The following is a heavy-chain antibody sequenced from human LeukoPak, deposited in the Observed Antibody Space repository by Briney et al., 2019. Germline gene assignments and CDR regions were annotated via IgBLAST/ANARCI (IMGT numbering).Heavy chain of an antibody. D-gene: IGHD3-10*01. J-gene: IGHJ4*02. V-gene: IGHV5-51*01. CDR1: GYSFTSYW. Sequence: GESLQISCEGSGYSFTSYWIGWVRPLPGKGLEWTGIIYPGDSDTKYSPSFQGQATISADKSISTAYLQWSSLKASDTAMYYCARLTYYYGSGSYSALGYWGQGTLVTVSS. CDR3: ARLTYYYGSGSYSALGY. CDR2: IYPGDSDT.